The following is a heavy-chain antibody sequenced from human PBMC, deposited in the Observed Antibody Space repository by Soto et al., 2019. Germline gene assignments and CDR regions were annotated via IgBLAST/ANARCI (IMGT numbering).Heavy chain of an antibody. J-gene: IGHJ4*02. CDR1: GFTFSSYA. V-gene: IGHV3-33*08. Sequence: QPGGSLRLACAACGFTFSSYAMSGVSQAQGKGLEWVAVISCSGSNKYYADSVKGRFTISRDNSKNTLYLQMNSLRAEDTAVYYCARDPSYCTNGVCYTSVDYWGQGTLVTV. CDR2: ISCSGSNK. D-gene: IGHD2-8*01. CDR3: ARDPSYCTNGVCYTSVDY.